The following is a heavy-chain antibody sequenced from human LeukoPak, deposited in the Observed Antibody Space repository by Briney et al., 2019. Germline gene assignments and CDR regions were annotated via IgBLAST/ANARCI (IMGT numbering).Heavy chain of an antibody. CDR3: ARARQWLPTGGFDY. CDR1: GYTFTSYG. J-gene: IGHJ4*02. V-gene: IGHV1-18*01. D-gene: IGHD6-19*01. CDR2: ISAYNGNT. Sequence: WASVKFSRKASGYTFTSYGISWVRQAPGQGLEWMGWISAYNGNTNYAKKLQGRVTMTTDTSTSTAYMELRSLRSDDTAGYYCARARQWLPTGGFDYWGQGTLVTVSS.